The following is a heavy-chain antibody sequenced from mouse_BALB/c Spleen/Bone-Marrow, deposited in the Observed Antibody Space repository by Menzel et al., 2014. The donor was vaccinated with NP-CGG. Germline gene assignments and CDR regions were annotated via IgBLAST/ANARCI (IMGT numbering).Heavy chain of an antibody. D-gene: IGHD1-1*01. CDR2: INPSNGRT. Sequence: QVQLKQSGAELVKPGASVKLSCKASGYTFTSYWMHWVKPRPGQGLGWIGEINPSNGRTNYNEKFKSKATLTVDKSSSTAYMQLSSLTSEDSAVYYCARYLHYYGSSYGYFDVWGAGTTVTVSS. V-gene: IGHV1S81*02. CDR3: ARYLHYYGSSYGYFDV. CDR1: GYTFTSYW. J-gene: IGHJ1*01.